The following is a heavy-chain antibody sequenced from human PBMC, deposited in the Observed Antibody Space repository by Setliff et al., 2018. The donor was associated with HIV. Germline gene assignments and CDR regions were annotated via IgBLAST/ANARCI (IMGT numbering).Heavy chain of an antibody. CDR2: IFHDGTV. CDR1: GFSIKNDNW. J-gene: IGHJ4*02. Sequence: SETLSLTCVVSGFSIKNDNWWNWVRQTPGKGLEWIGQIFHDGTVTYKPSLESRVTILMDILKNQISLNVTSVTAADTATYYCARQSADTAMGYFMSFDYWDQGALVTVSS. D-gene: IGHD5-18*01. V-gene: IGHV4-4*02. CDR3: ARQSADTAMGYFMSFDY.